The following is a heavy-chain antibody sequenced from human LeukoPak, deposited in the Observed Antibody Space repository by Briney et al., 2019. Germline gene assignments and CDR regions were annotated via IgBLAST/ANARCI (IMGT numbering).Heavy chain of an antibody. J-gene: IGHJ6*02. V-gene: IGHV3-23*01. CDR1: EFTFSSYA. D-gene: IGHD1-26*01. Sequence: GGSLRLSCAASEFTFSSYAMSWARQAPGKGLEWVSAISGSGTSTFYADSVKGRFTISRDNSRNTLYLQMNSLRDEDTAVYYCAKGGGCIVGGTCSLSYYYGMDVWGQGTTVTVSS. CDR2: ISGSGTST. CDR3: AKGGGCIVGGTCSLSYYYGMDV.